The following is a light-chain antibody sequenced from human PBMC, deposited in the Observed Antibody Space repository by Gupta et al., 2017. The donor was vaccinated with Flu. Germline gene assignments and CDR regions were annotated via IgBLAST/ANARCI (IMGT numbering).Light chain of an antibody. CDR3: QQDDGTPHT. Sequence: DIVMTQSPDSLAVSLGERATINCKSSQSVLFNSNNKNYLAWYQQKPGQPPKLLIYWASTREYGVPDRFSGRGSGTDFTLTISSLQAEDVAVYYCQQDDGTPHTFGGGTKVEIK. CDR2: WAS. J-gene: IGKJ4*01. V-gene: IGKV4-1*01. CDR1: QSVLFNSNNKNY.